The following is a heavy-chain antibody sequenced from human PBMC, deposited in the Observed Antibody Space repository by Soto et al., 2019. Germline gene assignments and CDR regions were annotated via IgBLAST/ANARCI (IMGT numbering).Heavy chain of an antibody. D-gene: IGHD2-2*01. J-gene: IGHJ4*02. Sequence: PGESLKISCKGSGYSFTSYWISWVRQMPGKGLEWMGRIDPSDSYTNYSPSFQGHVTISADKSISTAYLQWSSLKASDTAMYYCARHNSPLCSSTSCYLDYWGQGTLVTVSS. CDR1: GYSFTSYW. V-gene: IGHV5-10-1*01. CDR3: ARHNSPLCSSTSCYLDY. CDR2: IDPSDSYT.